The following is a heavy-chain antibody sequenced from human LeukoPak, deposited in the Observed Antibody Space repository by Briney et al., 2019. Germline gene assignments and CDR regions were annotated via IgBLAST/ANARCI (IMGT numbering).Heavy chain of an antibody. CDR2: MNPNSGNT. CDR3: ARGGIMVRGISLLYGMDV. V-gene: IGHV1-8*01. CDR1: GYTFTTYD. Sequence: ASVKVSCMASGYTFTTYDSNWVGQAAGQGLQGMGWMNPNSGNTGYAQNFQGRLTMTRNTSITTANMQLSSLTSEDTAVYYRARGGIMVRGISLLYGMDVWGQGTTVTVSS. J-gene: IGHJ6*02. D-gene: IGHD3-10*01.